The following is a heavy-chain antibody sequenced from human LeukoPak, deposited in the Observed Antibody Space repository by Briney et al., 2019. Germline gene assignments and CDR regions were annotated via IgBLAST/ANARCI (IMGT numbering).Heavy chain of an antibody. V-gene: IGHV3-74*01. CDR2: IKTDGSRT. Sequence: PGGSLRLSCAASGFTFSSYWMHWVRHAPGKGLVWVSRIKTDGSRTHYADFAQGRFTISRDSAKNTLYLQMNSLRAEDTAVYYCASDGYEFRAFDIWGQGTMVTVSP. CDR3: ASDGYEFRAFDI. CDR1: GFTFSSYW. D-gene: IGHD5-12*01. J-gene: IGHJ3*02.